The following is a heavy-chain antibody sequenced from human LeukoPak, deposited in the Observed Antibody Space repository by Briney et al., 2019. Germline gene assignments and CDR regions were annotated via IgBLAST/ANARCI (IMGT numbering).Heavy chain of an antibody. CDR2: ISRNSDNI. CDR3: GSYYLGWDY. CDR1: GFTFSSYT. Sequence: GGSLRLSCAASGFTFSSYTMNWVRQAPGKGLEWVSSISRNSDNIYYADSLKGRFTVSRDNAKNSLYLQMNSLRAEDTADSGSGSYYLGWDYWGQGTLVTVSS. D-gene: IGHD3-10*01. J-gene: IGHJ4*02. V-gene: IGHV3-21*01.